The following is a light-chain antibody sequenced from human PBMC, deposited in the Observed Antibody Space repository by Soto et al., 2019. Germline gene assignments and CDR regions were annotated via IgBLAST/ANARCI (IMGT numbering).Light chain of an antibody. CDR2: DAS. V-gene: IGKV1-5*01. J-gene: IGKJ1*01. CDR3: QQYNSYSRWT. Sequence: IQMTQSPSTLSASVGDRVTITCQASQNITNNLSWYQQKPGKAPKLLIYDASSLESGVPSRFSGSGSGTEFTLTISSLQPDDFATYYCQQYNSYSRWTFGQGTKVDIK. CDR1: QNITNN.